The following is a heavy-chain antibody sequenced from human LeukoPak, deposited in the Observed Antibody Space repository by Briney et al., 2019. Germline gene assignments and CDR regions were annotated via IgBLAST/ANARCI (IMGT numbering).Heavy chain of an antibody. V-gene: IGHV3-7*01. CDR3: ARDQRYGDYGYYDSSGYFWFDP. Sequence: GGSLRLSCTASGFRFTKYRMTWVRQAPGKGLEWVGNIGQDGGVKNYAGFVKGRFTISRDNAKNSLYLQMNSLRAEDTAVYYCARDQRYGDYGYYDSSGYFWFDPWGQGTLVTVSS. J-gene: IGHJ5*02. CDR2: IGQDGGVK. CDR1: GFRFTKYR. D-gene: IGHD3-22*01.